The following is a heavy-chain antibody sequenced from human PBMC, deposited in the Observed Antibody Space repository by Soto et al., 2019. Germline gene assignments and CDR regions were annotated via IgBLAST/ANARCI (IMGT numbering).Heavy chain of an antibody. CDR3: AKPYKGAGSYYPDVFDV. CDR1: GFSFSSYA. J-gene: IGHJ3*01. D-gene: IGHD3-10*01. Sequence: QVQLVESGGGVVQPGTSLRLSRGASGFSFSSYAMNWVRQAPGKGLEWVAVISHDGSNTYYGDSVKGRFTISRDNSENTVFLQMNRPRAEDTAVYYCAKPYKGAGSYYPDVFDVWGQGTSVTVSS. V-gene: IGHV3-30*18. CDR2: ISHDGSNT.